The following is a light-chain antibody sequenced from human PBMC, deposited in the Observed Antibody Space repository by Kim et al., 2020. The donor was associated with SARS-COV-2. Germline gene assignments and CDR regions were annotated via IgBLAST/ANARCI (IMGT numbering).Light chain of an antibody. Sequence: ESVGSIVTITCRASQSISSWLAWYQQKPGKAPKLLIYHASSLESGVPSRFSGSGSGTEFTLTISSLQPDDFATYYCQQYNSYLLTFGGGTKVDIK. CDR2: HAS. J-gene: IGKJ4*01. CDR1: QSISSW. CDR3: QQYNSYLLT. V-gene: IGKV1-5*01.